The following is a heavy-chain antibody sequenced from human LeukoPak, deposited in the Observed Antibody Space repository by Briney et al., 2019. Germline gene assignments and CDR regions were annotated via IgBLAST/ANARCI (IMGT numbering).Heavy chain of an antibody. Sequence: GGSLRLSCAASGFTFSSYWMHWVRQAPGKGLVWVSRIKSDGSSTAYADSVKGRFTISRDNAKNTLYLQMNSLRAEDTAVYYCATNYYGSGPDHWGQGTLVTVSS. CDR3: ATNYYGSGPDH. CDR2: IKSDGSST. CDR1: GFTFSSYW. D-gene: IGHD3-10*01. J-gene: IGHJ4*02. V-gene: IGHV3-74*01.